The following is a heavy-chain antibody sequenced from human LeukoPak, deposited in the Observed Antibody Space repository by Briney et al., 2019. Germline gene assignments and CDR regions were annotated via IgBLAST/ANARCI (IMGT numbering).Heavy chain of an antibody. Sequence: GGSLRLSCAGSGFNFSSYLMSWVRQAPGKGLEWVANIKQDGSEKHDVDSVKGRFTISRDNAKTSLFLQINRLRAEDTAVYYCARDRDDSSGYYYSVAGAFDIWGQGTMVTVSS. D-gene: IGHD3-22*01. CDR1: GFNFSSYL. CDR3: ARDRDDSSGYYYSVAGAFDI. J-gene: IGHJ3*02. CDR2: IKQDGSEK. V-gene: IGHV3-7*01.